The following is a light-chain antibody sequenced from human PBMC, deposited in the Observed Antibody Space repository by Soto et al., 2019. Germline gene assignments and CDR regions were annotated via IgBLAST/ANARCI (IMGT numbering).Light chain of an antibody. V-gene: IGKV3-15*01. Sequence: EIVMTQSPATLSVSPGGSATLSCRASQHVSSNFAWYRQKPGQAPTLLIYRASTRAPGIPARFSGSGSGTEITLTISSLQSEDFAVYYCQQYNNWPYTFGQGTKLEIK. CDR1: QHVSSN. CDR2: RAS. CDR3: QQYNNWPYT. J-gene: IGKJ2*01.